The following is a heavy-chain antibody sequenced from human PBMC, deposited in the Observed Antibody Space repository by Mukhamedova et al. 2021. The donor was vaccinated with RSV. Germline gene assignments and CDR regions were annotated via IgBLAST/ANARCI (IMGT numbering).Heavy chain of an antibody. CDR3: ARLRYYGSGEIWFDP. CDR2: INVDNGDT. J-gene: IGHJ5*02. Sequence: RLEWLGCINVDNGDTKYSQKFQGRVTITRDTSASTAYMELSRLRSGDTAVYYCARLRYYGSGEIWFDPWGQGTLVTVSS. V-gene: IGHV1-3*01. D-gene: IGHD3-10*01.